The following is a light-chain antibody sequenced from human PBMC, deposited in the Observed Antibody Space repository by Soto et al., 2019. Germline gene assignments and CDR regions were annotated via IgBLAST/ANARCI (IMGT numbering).Light chain of an antibody. CDR1: QGIRSF. J-gene: IGKJ4*01. CDR2: GAS. Sequence: DIQLTQSPSFLSASIGDRVTITCRASQGIRSFLAWYQQKPGKAPNLLISGASILRTGVPSRFSGSGSGTEVTLTISSLQPDDCATYYCQQLKTYPLTLGGGNKVEI. V-gene: IGKV1-9*01. CDR3: QQLKTYPLT.